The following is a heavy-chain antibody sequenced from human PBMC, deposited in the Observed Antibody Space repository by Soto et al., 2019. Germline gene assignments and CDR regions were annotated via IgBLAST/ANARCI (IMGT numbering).Heavy chain of an antibody. CDR1: GYSFSYYG. CDR3: ARSLSGYGGYELDY. D-gene: IGHD5-12*01. CDR2: ISGYNGNT. V-gene: IGHV1-18*01. Sequence: QVQLVQSGAEVKKPGASVTVSCKASGYSFSYYGISWVRQAPGQGLEWMGWISGYNGNTDYAQKDQGRGTVTTDTSTRTAYMELRSLRSDDTAVYYCARSLSGYGGYELDYWGQGTLVTVSS. J-gene: IGHJ4*02.